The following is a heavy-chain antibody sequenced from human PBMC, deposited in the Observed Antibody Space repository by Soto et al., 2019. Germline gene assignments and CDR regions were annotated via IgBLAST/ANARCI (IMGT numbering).Heavy chain of an antibody. V-gene: IGHV1-46*01. Sequence: GASVKVSCKASGYTFTSYYMDWVRQAPGQGLEWMGIINPSGGSTSYAQKFQGRVTMTRDTSTSTVYMERSSLRSEDTAVYYCAIDGYCSRTSGATSFDYWGQGTLVTVSS. CDR2: INPSGGST. CDR3: AIDGYCSRTSGATSFDY. J-gene: IGHJ4*02. D-gene: IGHD2-2*03. CDR1: GYTFTSYY.